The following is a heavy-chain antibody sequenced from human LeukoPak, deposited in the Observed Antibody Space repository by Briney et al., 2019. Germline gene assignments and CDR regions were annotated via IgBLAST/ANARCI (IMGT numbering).Heavy chain of an antibody. V-gene: IGHV4-34*01. D-gene: IGHD2-8*01. J-gene: IGHJ5*02. CDR2: INHSGST. CDR3: ARGRIVLVVYAPPKGLRFDP. Sequence: SETLSLTCAVYGGSFSGYYWSWIRQPPGKGLEWIGEINHSGSTNHNPSLKSRVTISVDTSKNQFSLKLSSVTAADTAVYYCARGRIVLVVYAPPKGLRFDPWGQGTLVTVSS. CDR1: GGSFSGYY.